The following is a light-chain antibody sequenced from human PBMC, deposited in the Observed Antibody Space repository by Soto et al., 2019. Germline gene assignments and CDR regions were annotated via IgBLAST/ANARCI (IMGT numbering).Light chain of an antibody. CDR3: RSYSGDSTPYV. CDR2: EVT. J-gene: IGLJ1*01. Sequence: QSALTQPASVSGSPGQSITISCTGTSSDVGGYDYVSWYQHHPGKAPKLMIYEVTNRPSGVSDRFSGSKSANTASLTISGLQADDEADYYCRSYSGDSTPYVFATGTKLTVL. V-gene: IGLV2-14*01. CDR1: SSDVGGYDY.